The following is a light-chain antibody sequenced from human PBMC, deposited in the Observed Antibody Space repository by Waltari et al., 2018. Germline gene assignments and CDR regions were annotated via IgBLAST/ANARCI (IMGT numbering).Light chain of an antibody. J-gene: IGKJ5*01. Sequence: EVVMTQSPATLSLLPGERATLSCRASQSVACTLAWYQQRPGQAPRLLIYEASTRATGISARFRGSGSGTEFTLTISSLQSEDSAVYYCQQYNRWPPITFGQGTRLEIK. CDR2: EAS. CDR3: QQYNRWPPIT. CDR1: QSVACT. V-gene: IGKV3-15*01.